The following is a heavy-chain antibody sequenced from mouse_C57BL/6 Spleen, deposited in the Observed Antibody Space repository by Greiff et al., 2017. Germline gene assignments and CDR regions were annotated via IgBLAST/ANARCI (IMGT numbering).Heavy chain of an antibody. CDR2: IWGDGST. J-gene: IGHJ4*01. CDR3: AKLYGYPYAMDY. Sequence: VQRVESGPGLVAPSQSLSITCTASGFSLTSYGVSWVRQPPGKGLEWLGVIWGDGSTNYHSALISRLSISKDNSKIQVLVRLNSLQTDDTATYYSAKLYGYPYAMDYWGQGTSVTVSS. CDR1: GFSLTSYG. D-gene: IGHD1-2*01. V-gene: IGHV2-3*01.